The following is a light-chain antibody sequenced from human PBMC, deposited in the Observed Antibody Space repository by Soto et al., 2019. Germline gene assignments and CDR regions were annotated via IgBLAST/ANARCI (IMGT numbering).Light chain of an antibody. J-gene: IGKJ4*01. V-gene: IGKV3-11*01. CDR1: QSLANSF. CDR2: DAS. Sequence: EFVLTQSPGTLSLSPGERATLSCRASQSLANSFIAWYQQKPGQAPRLLIYDASNRATDIPARFSGSGSGTDFTLTISSLEPEDFAVYYCQQYNNWPPLTFGGGTKVDIK. CDR3: QQYNNWPPLT.